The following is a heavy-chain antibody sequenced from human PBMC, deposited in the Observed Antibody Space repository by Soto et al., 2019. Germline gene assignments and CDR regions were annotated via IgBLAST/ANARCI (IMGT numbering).Heavy chain of an antibody. CDR1: GYSFTSSW. D-gene: IGHD6-13*01. Sequence: CKGSGYSFTSSWIGWVRQMPGKGLEWMGIIYPGDSDTRYSPSFQGQVTISADKSISTAYLQWSSLKASDTAMYYCARRSIAAAAWWFDPWGQGTLVTVSS. CDR3: ARRSIAAAAWWFDP. V-gene: IGHV5-51*01. CDR2: IYPGDSDT. J-gene: IGHJ5*02.